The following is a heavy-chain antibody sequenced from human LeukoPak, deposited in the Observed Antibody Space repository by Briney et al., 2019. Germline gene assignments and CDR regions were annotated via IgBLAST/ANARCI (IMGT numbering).Heavy chain of an antibody. CDR1: GGSISSYY. V-gene: IGHV4-59*01. CDR2: IYYSGST. CDR3: ARTVRRAPLARSPLFDY. D-gene: IGHD3-10*01. Sequence: PSETLSLTCTVSGGSISSYYWGWIRQPPGKGLEWIGYIYYSGSTNYNPSLKSRVTISVDTSKNQFSLKLSSVTAADTAVYYCARTVRRAPLARSPLFDYWGQGTLVTVSS. J-gene: IGHJ4*02.